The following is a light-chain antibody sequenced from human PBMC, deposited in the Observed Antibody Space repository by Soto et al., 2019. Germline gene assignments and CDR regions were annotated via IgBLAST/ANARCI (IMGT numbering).Light chain of an antibody. CDR3: GTWDSSLSAWV. V-gene: IGLV1-51*01. Sequence: QSVLTQPPSVSAAPGQKVTISCSGSSFNIGNIFVSWYQQLPGTAPKLLIYDNNKRPSGIPDRFSASKSGTSATLGITGLQTGDEAEYYCGTWDSSLSAWVFGGGTKVSVL. J-gene: IGLJ3*02. CDR2: DNN. CDR1: SFNIGNIF.